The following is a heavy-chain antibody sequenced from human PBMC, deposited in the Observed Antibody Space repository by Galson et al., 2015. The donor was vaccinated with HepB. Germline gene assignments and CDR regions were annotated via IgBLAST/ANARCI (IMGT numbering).Heavy chain of an antibody. CDR3: AKVGGGSPAVAGTYDY. CDR1: GFTFSSYG. CDR2: IRYDGSNK. Sequence: SLRLSCAASGFTFSSYGMHWVRQAPGKGLEWVAFIRYDGSNKYYADSVKGRFTISRDNSKNTLYLQMNSLRAEDTAVYYCAKVGGGSPAVAGTYDYWGQGTLVTVSS. D-gene: IGHD6-19*01. J-gene: IGHJ4*02. V-gene: IGHV3-30*02.